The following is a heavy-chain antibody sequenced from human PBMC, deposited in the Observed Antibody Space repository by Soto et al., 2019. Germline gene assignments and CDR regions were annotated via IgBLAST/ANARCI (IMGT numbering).Heavy chain of an antibody. D-gene: IGHD3-16*01. V-gene: IGHV1-18*01. CDR1: GYSFTRYG. CDR3: ARMGDVPYYYYGLDV. CDR2: ISGYNANT. Sequence: QVQLVQSGAEVKKPGASVKVSCKASGYSFTRYGISWVRQAPGQGLEWMGWISGYNANTNYPENLQGRVTMTTDTATSPAYMEVRNLISADTAVYYCARMGDVPYYYYGLDVWGQGTTVTVSS. J-gene: IGHJ6*02.